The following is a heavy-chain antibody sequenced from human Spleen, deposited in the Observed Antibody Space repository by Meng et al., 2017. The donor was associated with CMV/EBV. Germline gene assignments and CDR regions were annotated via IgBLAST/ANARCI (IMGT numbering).Heavy chain of an antibody. J-gene: IGHJ4*02. V-gene: IGHV4-30-4*08. D-gene: IGHD3-16*01. CDR1: GGSISSDDYY. Sequence: GQLQCSGPGLVKPSQTLSLTCTVSGGSISSDDYYWSWICQPPGKGLECIGYIYNSGSTYYNPSLKSRVIISVDTSKNQFSLKLSSVTAADTAVYYCGSWRGGNYYDYWGQGTLVTVSS. CDR2: IYNSGST. CDR3: GSWRGGNYYDY.